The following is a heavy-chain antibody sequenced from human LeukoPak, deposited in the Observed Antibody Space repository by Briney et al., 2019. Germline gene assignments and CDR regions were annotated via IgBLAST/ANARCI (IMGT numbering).Heavy chain of an antibody. CDR3: ARAYIVNTNGDNVYYYMDV. CDR2: IIPLFDSP. CDR1: GGTFTFGTAG. V-gene: IGHV1-69*06. D-gene: IGHD5-24*01. J-gene: IGHJ6*03. Sequence: ASVKASCKASGGTFTFGTAGVTWVRQASGQRLEWLGGIIPLFDSPHYAPNFQGRLTITADRFSGVAYMDLSSLSSEDTAIYYCARAYIVNTNGDNVYYYMDVWGTGTTVTVSS.